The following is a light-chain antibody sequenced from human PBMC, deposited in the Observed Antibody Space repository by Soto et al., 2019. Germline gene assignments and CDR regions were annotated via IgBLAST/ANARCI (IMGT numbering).Light chain of an antibody. Sequence: QSVLTQPASVSGSPGQSITISCTGTSSDVGGYNYVSWYQHHPGKAPKLMIYEFSNRPSGVSNRFSGSKSGNTASLTISGLQAEDEADYYCSSYTSSSPVVVFGGGTKLTVL. CDR1: SSDVGGYNY. CDR3: SSYTSSSPVVV. V-gene: IGLV2-14*01. CDR2: EFS. J-gene: IGLJ2*01.